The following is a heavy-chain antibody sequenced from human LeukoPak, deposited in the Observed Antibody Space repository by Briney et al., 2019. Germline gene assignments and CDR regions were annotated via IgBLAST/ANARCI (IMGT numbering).Heavy chain of an antibody. CDR1: GGSISSGGYS. V-gene: IGHV4-31*03. D-gene: IGHD4-17*01. Sequence: ASQTLSLTCTVSGGSISSGGYSWSWIRQHPGKGLEWIGYIYYSGSTYYNPSLKSRVTISVDTSKNQFSLKLSSVTAADTAVYYCARDTVTTGLDYWGQGTLVTVSS. CDR3: ARDTVTTGLDY. J-gene: IGHJ4*02. CDR2: IYYSGST.